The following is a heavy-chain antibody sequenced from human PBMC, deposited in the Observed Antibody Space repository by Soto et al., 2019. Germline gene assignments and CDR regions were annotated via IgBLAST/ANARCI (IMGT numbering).Heavy chain of an antibody. D-gene: IGHD6-19*01. Sequence: GESLKISCKGSGYSFTSYCISWVRQMPGKGLEWMGRIDPSDSYTNYSPSFQGHVTISADKSISTAYLQWSSLKASDTAMYYCARGIELIAVAGSDYAFDILGQRTIVTV. V-gene: IGHV5-10-1*01. CDR3: ARGIELIAVAGSDYAFDI. CDR1: GYSFTSYC. J-gene: IGHJ3*02. CDR2: IDPSDSYT.